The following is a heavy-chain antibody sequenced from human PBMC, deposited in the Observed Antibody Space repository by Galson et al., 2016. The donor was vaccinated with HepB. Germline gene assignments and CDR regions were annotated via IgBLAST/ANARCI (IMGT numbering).Heavy chain of an antibody. Sequence: SLRLSCAASGFTFSSYAMSWVRQAPGKGLEWVSAISGSRGSTYYADSVKGRFTISRDHSKNTLYLQMNSLRAEDTDVYYGGYDSSGYYYFDYWGQGTLVTVSS. J-gene: IGHJ4*02. CDR1: GFTFSSYA. CDR3: GYDSSGYYYFDY. V-gene: IGHV3-23*01. CDR2: ISGSRGST. D-gene: IGHD3-22*01.